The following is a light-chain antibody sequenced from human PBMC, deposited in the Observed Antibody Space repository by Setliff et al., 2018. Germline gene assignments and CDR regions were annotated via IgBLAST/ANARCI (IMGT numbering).Light chain of an antibody. J-gene: IGLJ1*01. CDR3: SSYTSSSTPYV. Sequence: QSVLTQPASVSGSPGQLITISCTGTSSDVGGYNYVSWYQQHPGKAPKLMIYDVSKRPSGVSNRFSGSKSGNTASLTISGLQAEDEADYYCSSYTSSSTPYVFGTGTRSPS. CDR2: DVS. CDR1: SSDVGGYNY. V-gene: IGLV2-14*01.